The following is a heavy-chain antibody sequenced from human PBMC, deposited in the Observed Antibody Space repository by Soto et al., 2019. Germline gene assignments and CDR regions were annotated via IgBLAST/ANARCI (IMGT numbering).Heavy chain of an antibody. D-gene: IGHD6-13*01. V-gene: IGHV1-69*13. CDR1: GGTFSSYA. Sequence: ASVKVSCKASGGTFSSYAISWVRQAPGQGLEWMGGIIPIFGTANYAQKFQGRVTITADESTSTAYMELSSLRSEDTAVYYCARLPYSSSWYDAFDIWGQGTMVTVSS. CDR2: IIPIFGTA. CDR3: ARLPYSSSWYDAFDI. J-gene: IGHJ3*02.